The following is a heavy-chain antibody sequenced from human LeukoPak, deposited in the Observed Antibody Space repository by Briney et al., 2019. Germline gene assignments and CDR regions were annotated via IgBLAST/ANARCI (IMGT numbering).Heavy chain of an antibody. CDR3: AREWSGFDF. D-gene: IGHD2-15*01. J-gene: IGHJ3*01. CDR1: GDSIRDFD. CDR2: ISYNGST. Sequence: SETLSLTCTVSGDSIRDFDWTWLRQPPGKGLEWIGFISYNGSTKFNPSLKSRLTISLDTSKKQISLRLISVTAADTAVYYCAREWSGFDFWGQGIMVTVSS. V-gene: IGHV4-59*01.